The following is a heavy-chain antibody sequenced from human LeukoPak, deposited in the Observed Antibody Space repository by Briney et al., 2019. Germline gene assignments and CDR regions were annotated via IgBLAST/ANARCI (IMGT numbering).Heavy chain of an antibody. CDR2: INPNSGGT. CDR1: GYTFTGYY. J-gene: IGHJ5*02. V-gene: IGHV1-2*02. Sequence: GASVKVSCKASGYTFTGYYMHWVRQAPGQGLEWMGWINPNSGGTNYAQKFQGRVTMTRDTSISTAYMELSRLRSDDTAVYYCARGIAAAGTNNWFDPWGQGTLVTVSS. CDR3: ARGIAAAGTNNWFDP. D-gene: IGHD6-13*01.